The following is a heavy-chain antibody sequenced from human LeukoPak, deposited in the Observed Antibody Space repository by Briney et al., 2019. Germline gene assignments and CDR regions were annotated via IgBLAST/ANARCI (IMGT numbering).Heavy chain of an antibody. J-gene: IGHJ3*02. CDR2: ISAYNGNT. CDR3: ARDDPTRWGIVHLDI. D-gene: IGHD3-16*01. Sequence: ASVKVSCKASGYTFTSYGISWVRQAPGQGLEWMGWISAYNGNTNYAQKLQGRVTMTTDTSTSTAYMELRSLRSSDTAVYYCARDDPTRWGIVHLDIWGQGTMVTVSS. CDR1: GYTFTSYG. V-gene: IGHV1-18*01.